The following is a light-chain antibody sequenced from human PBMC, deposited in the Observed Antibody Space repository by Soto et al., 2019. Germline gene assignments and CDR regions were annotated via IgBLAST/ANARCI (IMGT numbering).Light chain of an antibody. CDR1: QSVSSH. V-gene: IGKV3-11*01. CDR2: DAS. Sequence: IEVTNVRATVPRNPTESATLHCRASQSVSSHLAWHQQKPGQAPRLLIYDASNRAAGLPARFSGSGSGTDFTLPISSLVPADFFAYYCQLRDNGPPWTFAQGTNVDI. J-gene: IGKJ1*01. CDR3: QLRDNGPPWT.